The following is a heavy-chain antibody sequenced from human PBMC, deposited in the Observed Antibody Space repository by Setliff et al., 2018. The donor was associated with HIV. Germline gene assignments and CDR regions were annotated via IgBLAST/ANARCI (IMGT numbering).Heavy chain of an antibody. CDR3: ERTTLTTRAFGYYYYYGMDV. Sequence: SGPTLANPTSTVTLTCTFSGFSLTSSGGGVDWIRHPPGRALEWRALIYWNDDKRYNPSLKNRLTLTKDTYNNQVLLTMTNMDPVDTATYYCERTTLTTRAFGYYYYYGMDVWGQGTTVTVSS. CDR2: IYWNDDK. D-gene: IGHD4-4*01. J-gene: IGHJ6*02. CDR1: GFSLTSSGGG. V-gene: IGHV2-5*01.